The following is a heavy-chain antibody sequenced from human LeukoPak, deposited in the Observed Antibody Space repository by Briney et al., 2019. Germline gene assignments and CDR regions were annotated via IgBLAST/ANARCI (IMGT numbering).Heavy chain of an antibody. V-gene: IGHV3-7*01. CDR3: AREVDRSFGY. J-gene: IGHJ4*02. CDR2: INQETSEK. CDR1: GFRFSGFW. D-gene: IGHD2-15*01. Sequence: PGGSLRLSCAASGFRFSGFWMSWVRQAPGKGPEWVANINQETSEKYYVDSVRGRFTISRDNAMNSLSLQMNSLRVEDTAVYYCAREVDRSFGYWGQGSMVIVS.